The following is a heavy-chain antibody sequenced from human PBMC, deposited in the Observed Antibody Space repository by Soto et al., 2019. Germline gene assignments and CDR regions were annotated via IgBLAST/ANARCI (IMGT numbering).Heavy chain of an antibody. CDR1: GGSISSYY. CDR3: ARGKMDWAVAGSYYFDY. D-gene: IGHD6-19*01. CDR2: IYYSGST. V-gene: IGHV4-59*01. J-gene: IGHJ4*02. Sequence: SETLSLTCTVSGGSISSYYWSWIRQPPGKGLEWIGYIYYSGSTNYNPSLKSRVTISVDTSKNQFSLKLSSVTAADTAVYYCARGKMDWAVAGSYYFDYWGQGTLVTVSS.